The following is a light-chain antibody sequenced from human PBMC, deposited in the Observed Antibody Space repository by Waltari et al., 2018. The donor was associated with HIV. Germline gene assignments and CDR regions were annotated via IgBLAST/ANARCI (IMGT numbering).Light chain of an antibody. CDR2: WAS. V-gene: IGKV4-1*01. J-gene: IGKJ4*01. CDR1: QSVLHSSNNRNY. Sequence: DIVMTQSPDSLAVSLGERATINCKSSQSVLHSSNNRNYLAWYQQKPRQPPRLLISWASTRESGVPDRFSGSGSGTDFALTISRLQAEDVAVYHCQQYLRSPPTFGGGTKVEIK. CDR3: QQYLRSPPT.